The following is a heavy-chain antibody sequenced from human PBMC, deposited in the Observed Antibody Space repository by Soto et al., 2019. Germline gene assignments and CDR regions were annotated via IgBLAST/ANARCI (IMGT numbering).Heavy chain of an antibody. V-gene: IGHV1-69*13. D-gene: IGHD3-10*01. J-gene: IGHJ5*02. Sequence: SVKVSCKASGGTFSSYAISWVRQAPGQGLEWMGGIIPIFGTANYAQKFQGRVTITADESTSTAYMELSSLRSEDTAVYYCAREIPTFYGSGSYYNPDWFDPWGQGTLVPVSS. CDR1: GGTFSSYA. CDR2: IIPIFGTA. CDR3: AREIPTFYGSGSYYNPDWFDP.